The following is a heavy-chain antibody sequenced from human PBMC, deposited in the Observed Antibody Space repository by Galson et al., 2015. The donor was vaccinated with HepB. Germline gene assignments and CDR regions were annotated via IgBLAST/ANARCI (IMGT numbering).Heavy chain of an antibody. CDR3: ARDWDTAMDTPAY. CDR2: ISYDGSNK. V-gene: IGHV3-30*04. CDR1: GFTFSSYA. Sequence: SLRLSCAASGFTFSSYAMHWVRQAPGKGLEWVAVISYDGSNKYYADSVKGRFTISRDNSKNTLYLQMNSLRAEDTAVYYCARDWDTAMDTPAYWGQGTLVTVSS. J-gene: IGHJ4*02. D-gene: IGHD5-18*01.